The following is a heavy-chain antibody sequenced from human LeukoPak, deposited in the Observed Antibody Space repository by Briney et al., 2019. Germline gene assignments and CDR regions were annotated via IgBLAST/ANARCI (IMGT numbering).Heavy chain of an antibody. J-gene: IGHJ4*02. CDR1: GYSFTNYW. Sequence: GESLKISCKSSGYSFTNYWIGWVRQMPGKGLEWMGIHYPGDSDARYSPSFQGQVTISADKSISTAYLQWSSLKASDTAMYYCARVRYYSGYGLSGNYFDYWGQGTLVTVSS. CDR3: ARVRYYSGYGLSGNYFDY. V-gene: IGHV5-51*01. D-gene: IGHD5-12*01. CDR2: HYPGDSDA.